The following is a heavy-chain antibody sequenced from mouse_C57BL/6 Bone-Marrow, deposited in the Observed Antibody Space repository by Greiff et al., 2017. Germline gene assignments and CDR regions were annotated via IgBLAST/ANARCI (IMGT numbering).Heavy chain of an antibody. V-gene: IGHV5-6*01. CDR2: ISSGGSNI. Sequence: EVQVVESGGDLVKPGGSLKLSCAASGFTFSSYGMSWVRQTPDKRLEWVATISSGGSNIYYPDSVKGRFTISRDHAKNTLYLQMSSLKSEDTAMYYCARRPQRFAYGGQGTLVTVSA. CDR1: GFTFSSYG. D-gene: IGHD3-2*02. J-gene: IGHJ3*01. CDR3: ARRPQRFAY.